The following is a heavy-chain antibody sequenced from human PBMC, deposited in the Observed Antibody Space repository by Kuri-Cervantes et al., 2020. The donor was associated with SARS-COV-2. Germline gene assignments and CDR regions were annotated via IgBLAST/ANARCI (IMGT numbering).Heavy chain of an antibody. V-gene: IGHV3-15*07. CDR1: GFTFSNAW. CDR2: IKSKTDGGTT. D-gene: IGHD5-18*01. J-gene: IGHJ4*02. CDR3: ARPSLIYTAMVRGSYYFDY. Sequence: GGSLRLSCAASGFTFSNAWMNWVRQAPGKGLEWVGRIKSKTDGGTTDYAAPVKGRFTISRDDSKNTLYLQMNSLRAEDTAVYYCARPSLIYTAMVRGSYYFDYWGQGTLVTVSS.